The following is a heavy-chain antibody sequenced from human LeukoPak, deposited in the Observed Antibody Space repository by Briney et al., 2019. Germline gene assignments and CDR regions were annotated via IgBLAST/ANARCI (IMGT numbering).Heavy chain of an antibody. V-gene: IGHV3-23*01. CDR3: AKRGDY. D-gene: IGHD1-26*01. CDR2: IAGSGTFT. J-gene: IGHJ4*02. Sequence: PGGSLRLSCAASGFTLSSYAMSWVRQAAGKGLEWVSGIAGSGTFTYYADSVEGRSTISRDNSKNTLHLQMNSLRAEDTAVYFCAKRGDYWGQGTLVTVSS. CDR1: GFTLSSYA.